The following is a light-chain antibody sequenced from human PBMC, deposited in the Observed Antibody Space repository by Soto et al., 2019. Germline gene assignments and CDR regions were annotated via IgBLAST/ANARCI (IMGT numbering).Light chain of an antibody. CDR2: DAS. Sequence: EIVLTQSPATLSLSPGERATLSCRASQSVSTYLAWYQQKPGQAPRLLIYDASSRATGIPARLSGSGSGTEFTLTISSLEPEDFAVYYCQQRSSWPVTFGQGTRVEIK. J-gene: IGKJ1*01. CDR3: QQRSSWPVT. V-gene: IGKV3-11*01. CDR1: QSVSTY.